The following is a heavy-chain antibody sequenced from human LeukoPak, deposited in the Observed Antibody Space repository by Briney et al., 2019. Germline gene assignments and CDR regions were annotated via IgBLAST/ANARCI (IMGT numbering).Heavy chain of an antibody. CDR1: GYTFTGYY. CDR3: ARAEDIVLVPAADNWFDP. D-gene: IGHD2-2*01. CDR2: INPNSGGT. V-gene: IGHV1-2*06. J-gene: IGHJ5*02. Sequence: ASVKVSCKASGYTFTGYYMHWVRQAPGQGLEWMGRINPNSGGTKYAQKFQGRVTMTRDTSISTAYMELSRLRSDDTAVYYCARAEDIVLVPAADNWFDPWGQGTLVTVSS.